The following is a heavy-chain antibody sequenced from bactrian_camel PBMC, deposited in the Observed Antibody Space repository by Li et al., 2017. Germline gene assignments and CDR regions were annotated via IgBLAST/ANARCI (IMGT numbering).Heavy chain of an antibody. J-gene: IGHJ4*01. V-gene: IGHV3S1*01. CDR2: INTTGGT. CDR3: AVKSGVGCPYAGGWNAVPFLKH. D-gene: IGHD7*01. Sequence: HVQLVESGGGSVQAGGSLTLSCATSELIACMAWFRQAPGKGFEWVSYINTTGGTYYADSVKGRFTISHKHPERTMYLHMNDLKPEDTAMYYCAVKSGVGCPYAGGWNAVPFLKHRGQGTQVTVS. CDR1: ELIAC.